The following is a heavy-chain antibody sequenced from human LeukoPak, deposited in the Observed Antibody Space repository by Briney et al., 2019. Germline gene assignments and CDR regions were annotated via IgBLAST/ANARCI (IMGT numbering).Heavy chain of an antibody. CDR2: ISHDGSNI. V-gene: IGHV3-30*04. Sequence: PGGSLRLSCAASGFSFNTYSMHWVRQAPDKELEWVAVISHDGSNIYNADSVKGRFTISRDNAKNTLYLQMNSLRDEDTAVYYCARESGYHGSGFDPWGQGTLVTVSS. CDR1: GFSFNTYS. J-gene: IGHJ5*02. D-gene: IGHD3-10*01. CDR3: ARESGYHGSGFDP.